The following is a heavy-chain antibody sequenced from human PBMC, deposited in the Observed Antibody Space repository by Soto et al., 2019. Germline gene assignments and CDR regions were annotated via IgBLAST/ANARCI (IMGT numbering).Heavy chain of an antibody. D-gene: IGHD2-21*02. Sequence: QVQLQESGPGLVKPSETLSLTCTVSGGSISGYYWSWIRQPPGKGLEWIGYMYNTGSTVYNPSFKSRVTMSVDTSKSQLSLRLNSVTAADTAVYYCARDLWGYCGTDCYPLDVW. V-gene: IGHV4-59*01. CDR1: GGSISGYY. CDR2: MYNTGST. J-gene: IGHJ6*01. CDR3: ARDLWGYCGTDCYPLDV.